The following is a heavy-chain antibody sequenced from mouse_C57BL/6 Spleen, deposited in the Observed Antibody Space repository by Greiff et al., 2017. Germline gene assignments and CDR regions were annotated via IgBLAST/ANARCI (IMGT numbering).Heavy chain of an antibody. CDR3: ARGENYYGSRRDAMDY. CDR2: INPNNGGT. CDR1: GYTFTDYY. J-gene: IGHJ4*01. D-gene: IGHD1-1*01. Sequence: EVQLQQSGPELVKPGASVKISCKASGYTFTDYYMNWVKQSHGKSLEWIGDINPNNGGTSYNQKFKGKATLTVDKSSSTAYMELRSLTSEDSAVYYGARGENYYGSRRDAMDYWGQGTSVTVSS. V-gene: IGHV1-26*01.